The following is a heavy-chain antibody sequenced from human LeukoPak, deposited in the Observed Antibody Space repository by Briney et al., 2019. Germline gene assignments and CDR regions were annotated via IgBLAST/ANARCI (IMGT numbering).Heavy chain of an antibody. J-gene: IGHJ4*02. Sequence: SLRLSCAASGFTFSSYEVNWVRQAPGKGLEWVGFIRSKAYGGTTEYAASVKGRFTISRDDSKSIAYLQMNSLKTEDTAVYYCTRESVPAALWGQGTLVTVSS. CDR1: GFTFSSYE. CDR2: IRSKAYGGTT. V-gene: IGHV3-49*04. CDR3: TRESVPAAL. D-gene: IGHD2-2*01.